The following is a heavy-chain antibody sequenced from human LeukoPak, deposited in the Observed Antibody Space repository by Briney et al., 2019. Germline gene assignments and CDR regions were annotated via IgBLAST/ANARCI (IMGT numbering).Heavy chain of an antibody. CDR2: IYSAGNT. D-gene: IGHD3-3*01. CDR3: ARSHAWSGYYVDY. CDR1: GDSVRSGSYY. Sequence: SETLSLTCTVPGDSVRSGSYYWNWIRQPAGKGLEWIGRIYSAGNTNYNPSLKSRVTISVDTSNNQFSLKLSSVTAADTAVYYCARSHAWSGYYVDYWGQGTVVTVSS. J-gene: IGHJ4*02. V-gene: IGHV4-61*02.